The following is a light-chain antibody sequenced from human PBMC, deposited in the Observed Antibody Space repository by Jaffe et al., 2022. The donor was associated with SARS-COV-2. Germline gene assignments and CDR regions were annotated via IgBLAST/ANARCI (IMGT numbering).Light chain of an antibody. Sequence: QSVLTQPPSASGTPGQRVTISCSGSSSNIGGNTVNWYQHLPGTAPKLLIYGNNQRPSGVPDRFSGSKSGTSASLAISGLQSEDEADYYCAAWDDSLNGYVFGTGTKVTVL. V-gene: IGLV1-44*01. CDR2: GNN. CDR1: SSNIGGNT. CDR3: AAWDDSLNGYV. J-gene: IGLJ1*01.